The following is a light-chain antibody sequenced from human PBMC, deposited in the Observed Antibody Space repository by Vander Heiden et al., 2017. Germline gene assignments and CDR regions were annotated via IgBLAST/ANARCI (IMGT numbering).Light chain of an antibody. Sequence: SYELTQPLSVSVALGQTARITCGGNNIGSKTVHWYQQKPGKAPVLVIYRDSNRPSGIPERFSGSNSGNTATLTISRAQAGDEADYYCQVWDSSTALYVFGTGTKVTVL. CDR2: RDS. CDR3: QVWDSSTALYV. CDR1: NIGSKT. J-gene: IGLJ1*01. V-gene: IGLV3-9*01.